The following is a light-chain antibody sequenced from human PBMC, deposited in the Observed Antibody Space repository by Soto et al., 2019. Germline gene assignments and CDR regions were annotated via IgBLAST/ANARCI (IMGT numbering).Light chain of an antibody. Sequence: EIVITQSPATLSVSPGERATLSCRASQSVSSNLAWYQQKPGQAPRLLIYGASTRATGIPARFSGSGSGTKFTLTISSLQSEDFAVYYCQQYNNWPPTFGQGTKVDIK. J-gene: IGKJ1*01. V-gene: IGKV3-15*01. CDR3: QQYNNWPPT. CDR1: QSVSSN. CDR2: GAS.